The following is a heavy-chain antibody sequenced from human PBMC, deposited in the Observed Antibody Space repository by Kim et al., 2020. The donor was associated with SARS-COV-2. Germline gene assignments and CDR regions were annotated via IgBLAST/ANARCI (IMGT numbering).Heavy chain of an antibody. D-gene: IGHD3-3*01. Sequence: NSNPSLESRVTVSVDTSKNQFSLKLSSVTAADTAVYYCARHRYGVALVDVWGQGITVTVSS. J-gene: IGHJ6*02. CDR3: ARHRYGVALVDV. V-gene: IGHV4-59*08.